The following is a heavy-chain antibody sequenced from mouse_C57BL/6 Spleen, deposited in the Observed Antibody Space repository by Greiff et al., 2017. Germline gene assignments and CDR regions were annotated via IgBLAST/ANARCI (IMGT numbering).Heavy chain of an antibody. D-gene: IGHD1-1*01. V-gene: IGHV1-74*01. CDR3: AKRADYYGDYYAMDY. Sequence: VQLQQPGAELVKPGASVKVSCKASGYTFTSYWMHWVKQRPGQGLEWIGRIHPSDSDTNYNQKFKGKATLTVDKSSSTAYRQLSSLTSEDSAVYYCAKRADYYGDYYAMDYWGQGTSVTVSS. CDR2: IHPSDSDT. J-gene: IGHJ4*01. CDR1: GYTFTSYW.